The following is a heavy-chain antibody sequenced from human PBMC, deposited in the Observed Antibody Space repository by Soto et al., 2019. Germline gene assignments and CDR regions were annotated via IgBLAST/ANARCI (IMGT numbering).Heavy chain of an antibody. J-gene: IGHJ4*02. CDR1: GGSISSGGYY. CDR2: IYYSAST. Sequence: QVQLQESGPGLVRPSQTLSLTCTVSGGSISSGGYYWSWIRQHPGKGLEWTGYIYYSASTYYNPSLKSRVTLSVDTSKNQFSLRLSSVTAADPAVYYCARAWGGYFDYWGQGTLVTVSS. D-gene: IGHD3-16*01. CDR3: ARAWGGYFDY. V-gene: IGHV4-31*03.